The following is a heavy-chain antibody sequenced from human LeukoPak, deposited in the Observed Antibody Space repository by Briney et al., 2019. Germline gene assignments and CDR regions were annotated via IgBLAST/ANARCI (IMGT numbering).Heavy chain of an antibody. CDR2: IYNGGNT. CDR1: GGSISTNY. Sequence: SETLSLTCTVSGGSISTNYWNWIRQPAGKGLEWIGRIYNGGNTNYSPSLESRVTMSADTSKNQFSLKLSSVTAADTAVYYCARGSFDGSGYYLFDYWGQGTLVTVSS. CDR3: ARGSFDGSGYYLFDY. D-gene: IGHD3-22*01. J-gene: IGHJ4*02. V-gene: IGHV4-4*07.